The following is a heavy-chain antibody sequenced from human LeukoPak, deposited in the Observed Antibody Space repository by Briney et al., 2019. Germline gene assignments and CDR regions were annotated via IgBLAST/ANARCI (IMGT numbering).Heavy chain of an antibody. CDR2: IISIFGTA. CDR1: GGTFSSYA. J-gene: IGHJ4*02. Sequence: ASVKVSCKASGGTFSSYAISWVRQAPGQGLEWMGRIISIFGTANYAQKFQGRVTITTDESTNIAYMELSSLRSEDTAVYYCARGNWDSSGWYYDYWGQGTLVTVSS. CDR3: ARGNWDSSGWYYDY. D-gene: IGHD6-19*01. V-gene: IGHV1-69*05.